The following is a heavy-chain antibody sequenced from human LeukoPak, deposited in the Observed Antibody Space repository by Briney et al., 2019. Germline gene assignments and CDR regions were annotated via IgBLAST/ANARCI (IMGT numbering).Heavy chain of an antibody. CDR1: GGSISSGDHY. CDR3: ARAPPTYFWSGYGYYYMDV. V-gene: IGHV4-30-4*08. Sequence: PSQTLSLTCTVSGGSISSGDHYWSWIRQPPGKGLEWIGYIYYSGSTYYDPSLKSRVTISVDTSKNQFSLKLSSVTAADTAVYYCARAPPTYFWSGYGYYYMDVWGKGTTVTVSS. D-gene: IGHD3-3*01. CDR2: IYYSGST. J-gene: IGHJ6*03.